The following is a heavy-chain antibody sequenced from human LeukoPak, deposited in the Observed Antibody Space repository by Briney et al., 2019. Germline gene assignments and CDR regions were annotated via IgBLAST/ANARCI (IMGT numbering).Heavy chain of an antibody. CDR1: GGSIFNSDY. CDR2: MYYTGST. V-gene: IGHV4-39*01. CDR3: ARRLTGGDWYFDL. D-gene: IGHD7-27*01. Sequence: SETLSLTCTVSGGSIFNSDYWAWIRQPPGKGLEWIGTMYYTGSTYYNPSLKSRVTTSVDTSKNQFSLKLASVTAADTAVYYCARRLTGGDWYFDLWGRGTLVTVSS. J-gene: IGHJ2*01.